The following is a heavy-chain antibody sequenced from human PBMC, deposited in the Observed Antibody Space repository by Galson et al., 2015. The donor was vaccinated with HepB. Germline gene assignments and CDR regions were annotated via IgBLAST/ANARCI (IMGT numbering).Heavy chain of an antibody. Sequence: SETLSLTCTVSNGSISSYYWNWIRQVPGKGLEWIGYIYYTGSYKYNPSLKNRLTISVDTSKNQFSLRLRSVTAADTAMYYCARIRSYNWNEDAFDYWGRGTLVTVSS. CDR3: ARIRSYNWNEDAFDY. D-gene: IGHD1-20*01. CDR2: IYYTGSY. V-gene: IGHV4-59*01. J-gene: IGHJ4*02. CDR1: NGSISSYY.